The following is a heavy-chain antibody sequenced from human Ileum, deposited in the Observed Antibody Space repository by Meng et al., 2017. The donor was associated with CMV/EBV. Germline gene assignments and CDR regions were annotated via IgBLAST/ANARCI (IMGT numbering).Heavy chain of an antibody. Sequence: GFTFSSYAMHWVRQAPGKGLEWVAVISYDGSNKYYADSVKGRFTISRDNSKNTLYLQMNSLRAEDTAVYYCARRWGYCSGGSCPFDPWGQGTLVTVSS. V-gene: IGHV3-30*04. CDR2: ISYDGSNK. CDR1: GFTFSSYA. D-gene: IGHD2-15*01. J-gene: IGHJ5*02. CDR3: ARRWGYCSGGSCPFDP.